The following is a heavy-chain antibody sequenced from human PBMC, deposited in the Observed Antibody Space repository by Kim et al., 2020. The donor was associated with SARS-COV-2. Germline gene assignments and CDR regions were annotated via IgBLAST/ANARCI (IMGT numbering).Heavy chain of an antibody. D-gene: IGHD3-3*01. Sequence: GGSLRLSCAASGFTFSSYGMHWVRQAPGKGLEWVAVISYDGSNKYYADSVKGRFTISRDNSKNTLYLQMNSLRAEDTAVYYCAKTYYDFWSGYYTNYGM. V-gene: IGHV3-30*18. CDR2: ISYDGSNK. CDR1: GFTFSSYG. J-gene: IGHJ6*01. CDR3: AKTYYDFWSGYYTNYGM.